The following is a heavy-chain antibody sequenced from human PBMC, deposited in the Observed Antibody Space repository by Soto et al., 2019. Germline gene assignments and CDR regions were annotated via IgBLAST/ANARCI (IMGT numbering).Heavy chain of an antibody. CDR1: GFTFDDYV. Sequence: EVQLVESGGGLVQPGRSLRLSCAASGFTFDDYVMHWVRQAPGKGLEWVSGISWNSGSIGYADSVKGRFTISRDNAKNSLYLQMNSLRAEDTALYYCAKDLELLTMENAFDIWGQGTMVTVSS. D-gene: IGHD3-10*01. J-gene: IGHJ3*02. V-gene: IGHV3-9*01. CDR3: AKDLELLTMENAFDI. CDR2: ISWNSGSI.